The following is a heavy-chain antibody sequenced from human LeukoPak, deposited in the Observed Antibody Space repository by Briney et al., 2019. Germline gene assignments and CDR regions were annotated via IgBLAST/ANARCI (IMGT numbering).Heavy chain of an antibody. CDR2: ISSSGSSI. CDR3: ARSIMITFGGVIVPWFDP. D-gene: IGHD3-16*02. V-gene: IGHV3-11*04. J-gene: IGHJ5*02. Sequence: PGGSLRLSCAASGFTFSDYYMSWIRQAPGKGLEWVSYISSSGSSIYYADSVKGRFTISRDNAKNSLYLQMNSLRAEDTAVYYCARSIMITFGGVIVPWFDPWGQGTLVTVPS. CDR1: GFTFSDYY.